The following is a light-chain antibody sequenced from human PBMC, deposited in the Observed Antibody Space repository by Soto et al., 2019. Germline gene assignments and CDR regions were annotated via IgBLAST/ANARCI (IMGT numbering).Light chain of an antibody. Sequence: QSALTQPASVSGSPGQSITISCTGTSSDVGGYNYVSWYQQHPGRAPQLMIYDDSHRPSGVSNRFSGSRSGNTASLTISGLQAEDEADYYCSSYATSTTVLFGGGTKLTVL. CDR3: SSYATSTTVL. V-gene: IGLV2-14*03. CDR1: SSDVGGYNY. J-gene: IGLJ2*01. CDR2: DDS.